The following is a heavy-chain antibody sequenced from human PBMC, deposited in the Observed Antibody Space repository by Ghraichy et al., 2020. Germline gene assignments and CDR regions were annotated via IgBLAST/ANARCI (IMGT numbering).Heavy chain of an antibody. CDR3: ARQGIAPLFYFDY. J-gene: IGHJ4*02. CDR1: GGSISHYY. CDR2: ISYSGNT. V-gene: IGHV4-59*08. D-gene: IGHD2-21*01. Sequence: SETLSLTCTVSGGSISHYYWSWVRQPPGKGLEWIGYISYSGNTNYSPSLKSRVTISVDTSKNQFSLKLTSVTAADAAVYYCARQGIAPLFYFDYWGQGTLVTVSS.